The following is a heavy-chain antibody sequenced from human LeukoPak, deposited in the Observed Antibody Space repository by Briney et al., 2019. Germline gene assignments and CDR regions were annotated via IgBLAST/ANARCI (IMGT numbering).Heavy chain of an antibody. CDR1: GFTFSSYG. V-gene: IGHV3-23*01. D-gene: IGHD7-27*01. J-gene: IGHJ4*02. CDR2: MSGGGGST. Sequence: GGSLRLSCAASGFTFSSYGMSWVRQAPGKGLEWVSVMSGGGGSTYDADSVKGRFTISRDNSKNTLYLQMNSLRAEDTAVYYCTIDPNWGTHSWGQGVLVTVSS. CDR3: TIDPNWGTHS.